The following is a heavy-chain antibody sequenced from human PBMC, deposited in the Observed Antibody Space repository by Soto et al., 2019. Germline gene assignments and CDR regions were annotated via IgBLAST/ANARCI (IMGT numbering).Heavy chain of an antibody. Sequence: GESLKISCKGSGYSFTSYWIGWVRQMPGKGLEWMGIIYPGDSDTRYSPSFQGQVTISADKSISTAYLQWSSLKASDTAMYYYARAMEHSYYYYGMDVWGQGTTVTVSS. D-gene: IGHD5-18*01. J-gene: IGHJ6*02. CDR3: ARAMEHSYYYYGMDV. CDR1: GYSFTSYW. V-gene: IGHV5-51*01. CDR2: IYPGDSDT.